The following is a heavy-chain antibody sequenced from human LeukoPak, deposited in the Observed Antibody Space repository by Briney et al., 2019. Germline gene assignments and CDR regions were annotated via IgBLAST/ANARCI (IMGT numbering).Heavy chain of an antibody. J-gene: IGHJ4*02. V-gene: IGHV1-46*01. Sequence: ASVKVSCKASGYTFTSYYMHWVRQAPGQGLEWMGIVNPSGGSTSYAQKFQGRVTMTRNTSISTAYMELSSLRSEDTAVYYCARVYYYGSGDFDYWGQGTLVTVSS. CDR2: VNPSGGST. D-gene: IGHD3-10*01. CDR3: ARVYYYGSGDFDY. CDR1: GYTFTSYY.